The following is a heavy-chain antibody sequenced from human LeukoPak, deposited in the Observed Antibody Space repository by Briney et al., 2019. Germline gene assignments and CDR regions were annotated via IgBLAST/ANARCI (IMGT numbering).Heavy chain of an antibody. V-gene: IGHV3-23*01. CDR3: ARSYYYDSSGYSGAFDI. J-gene: IGHJ3*02. D-gene: IGHD3-22*01. CDR2: ISRSGGNT. CDR1: GFTFSNYV. Sequence: GGSLRLSCAASGFTFSNYVMTWVRQAPGRGLEWVSAISRSGGNTYYADSVKGQFTVSRDNSKNTLYLQMNSLRAEDTAVYYCARSYYYDSSGYSGAFDIWGQGTMVTVSS.